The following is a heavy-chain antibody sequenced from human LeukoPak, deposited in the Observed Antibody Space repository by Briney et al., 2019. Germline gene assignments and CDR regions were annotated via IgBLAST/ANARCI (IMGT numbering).Heavy chain of an antibody. CDR2: INHSGST. CDR3: ARHIGNTEIDY. V-gene: IGHV4-34*01. Sequence: PSETLSLTCAVYGGSFSGYYWSWIRQPPGKGLEWIGEINHSGSTNYNPSLKSRVTISVDTSKNQFSLKLSSVTAADTAVYYCARHIGNTEIDYWGQGTLVTVSS. CDR1: GGSFSGYY. J-gene: IGHJ4*02. D-gene: IGHD5-12*01.